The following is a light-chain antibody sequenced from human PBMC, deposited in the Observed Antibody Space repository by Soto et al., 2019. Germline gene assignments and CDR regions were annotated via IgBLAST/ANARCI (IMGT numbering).Light chain of an antibody. CDR2: EVS. V-gene: IGLV2-14*01. CDR1: SSDVGGYNY. Sequence: QSALTQPASVSGSPGQSITISCTGTSSDVGGYNYVSWYQQHPGKAPKLMIYEVSNRPSGVSNRFSGSKSGNTASLTISGLQAEDEADYYCSSYTSSPNYVFGTGTKLTVL. J-gene: IGLJ1*01. CDR3: SSYTSSPNYV.